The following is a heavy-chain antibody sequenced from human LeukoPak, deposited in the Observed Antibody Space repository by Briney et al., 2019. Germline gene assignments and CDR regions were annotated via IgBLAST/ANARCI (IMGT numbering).Heavy chain of an antibody. V-gene: IGHV3-23*01. J-gene: IGHJ4*02. CDR2: ISGSGGST. CDR3: ARSDILTGYGWDFDY. CDR1: GFTFSSYA. D-gene: IGHD3-9*01. Sequence: PGGSLRLSCAASGFTFSSYAMSWVRQAPGKGLEWVSAISGSGGSTYYADSVKGRFTISRDNSKNTLYLQMNSLRAEDTAVYYCARSDILTGYGWDFDYWGQGTLVTVSS.